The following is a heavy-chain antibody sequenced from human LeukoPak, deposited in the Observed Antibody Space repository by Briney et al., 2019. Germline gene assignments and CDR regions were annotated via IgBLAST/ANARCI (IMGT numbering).Heavy chain of an antibody. J-gene: IGHJ4*02. Sequence: GALRLSCAASGFTFSSYWMSWVRQAPGKGLEWVANIKQDGSEKYYVDSVKGRFTISRDNAKNSLYLQMNSLRAEDTAVYYCAKDESGSYSPPDYWGQGTLVTVSS. D-gene: IGHD1-26*01. CDR1: GFTFSSYW. V-gene: IGHV3-7*01. CDR2: IKQDGSEK. CDR3: AKDESGSYSPPDY.